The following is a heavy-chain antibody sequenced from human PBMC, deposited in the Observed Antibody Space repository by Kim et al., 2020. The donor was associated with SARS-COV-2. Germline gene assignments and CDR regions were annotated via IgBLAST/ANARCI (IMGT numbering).Heavy chain of an antibody. CDR3: ARHPRRGELFDWFDP. D-gene: IGHD3-10*01. J-gene: IGHJ5*02. Sequence: ASVKVSCKVFGYTFSNYGVSWVRQAPGQGLEWMGYITPYNGNTYYAQNLQGRVTMTTDTSTSTAYVELRSLRSDDTAVYYCARHPRRGELFDWFDPWGQGTLVTVSS. CDR1: GYTFSNYG. V-gene: IGHV1-18*01. CDR2: ITPYNGNT.